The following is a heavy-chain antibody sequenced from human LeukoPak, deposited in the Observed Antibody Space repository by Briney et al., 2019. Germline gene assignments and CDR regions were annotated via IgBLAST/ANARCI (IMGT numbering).Heavy chain of an antibody. Sequence: ASVKVSCKAPGYTFTSYAMNWVRQAPGQGLEWMGWINTNTGNPTYAQGFTGRFVFSLDTSVSTAYLQISSLKAEDTAVYYCARDPGSRIAAAATDDYWGQGTLVTVSS. CDR2: INTNTGNP. CDR1: GYTFTSYA. CDR3: ARDPGSRIAAAATDDY. V-gene: IGHV7-4-1*02. D-gene: IGHD6-13*01. J-gene: IGHJ4*02.